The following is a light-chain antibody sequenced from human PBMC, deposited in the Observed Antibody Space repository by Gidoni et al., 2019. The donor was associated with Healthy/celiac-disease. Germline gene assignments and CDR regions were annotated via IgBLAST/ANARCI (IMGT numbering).Light chain of an antibody. CDR1: QGISSY. V-gene: IGKV1-9*01. CDR2: AAS. J-gene: IGKJ2*01. Sequence: DIQLTQSPSFLSASVGDRVTITCRASQGISSYLAWYQQKPGKAPKLLSYAASTLQSGVPSRFSGSGSGTEFTLTISSLQPEDFATYYCQQLNSYPLYTFGQXTKLEIK. CDR3: QQLNSYPLYT.